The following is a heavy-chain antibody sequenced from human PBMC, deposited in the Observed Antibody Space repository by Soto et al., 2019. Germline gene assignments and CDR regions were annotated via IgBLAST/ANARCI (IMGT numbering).Heavy chain of an antibody. CDR2: INGDGYSI. V-gene: IGHV3-74*01. CDR3: GKGGVSGVPPAH. D-gene: IGHD7-27*01. J-gene: IGHJ1*01. Sequence: EVQLVESGGDLVQPGGSLRLSCAASGFPFSGYWMHWVRQAPGKGLVWVARINGDGYSISYADSVKGRFTISRDNAKNTLYLQMNSLGAEDTAVYYCGKGGVSGVPPAHWGQGTLVTVSS. CDR1: GFPFSGYW.